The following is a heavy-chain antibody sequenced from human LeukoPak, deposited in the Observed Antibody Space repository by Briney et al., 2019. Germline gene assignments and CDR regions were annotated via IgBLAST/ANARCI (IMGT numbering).Heavy chain of an antibody. CDR1: GFTFSSYA. V-gene: IGHV3-30-3*01. CDR2: ISYDGSNK. Sequence: GGSLRLSCAASGFTFSSYAMHWVRQAPGKGLEWVAVISYDGSNKYYADSVKGRFTISRDNSKNTLYLQMNSLRAEDTAVYYCASQTELGYWGQGTLVTVSS. CDR3: ASQTELGY. D-gene: IGHD1-26*01. J-gene: IGHJ4*02.